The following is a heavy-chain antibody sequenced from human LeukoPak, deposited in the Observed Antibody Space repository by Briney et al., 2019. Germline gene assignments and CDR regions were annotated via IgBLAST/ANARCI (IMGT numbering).Heavy chain of an antibody. CDR1: GYTFTGYY. V-gene: IGHV1-2*02. CDR3: AREPYDYVWGSYRTYYFDY. Sequence: ASVKVSCKASGYTFTGYYMHWVRQAPGQGLEWMGWINPNSGGTNYAQKFQGRVTMTRDTSISTAYMELSRLRSDDTAVYYCAREPYDYVWGSYRTYYFDYWGQGTLVTVSS. CDR2: INPNSGGT. J-gene: IGHJ4*02. D-gene: IGHD3-16*02.